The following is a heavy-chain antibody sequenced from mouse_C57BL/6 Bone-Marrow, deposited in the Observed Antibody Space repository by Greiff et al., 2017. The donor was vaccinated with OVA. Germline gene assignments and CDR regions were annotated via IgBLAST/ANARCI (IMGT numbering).Heavy chain of an antibody. CDR1: GYTFTSYW. CDR3: AFITTVVGYYAMDY. D-gene: IGHD1-1*01. V-gene: IGHV1-55*01. J-gene: IGHJ4*01. CDR2: IYPGSGST. Sequence: VQLQQPGAELVKPGASVKMSCKASGYTFTSYWITWVKQRPGQGLEWIGDIYPGSGSTNYNEKFKSKATLTVDTSSSTAYMQLISLTSEDSAFYYCAFITTVVGYYAMDYWGQGTSVTVSS.